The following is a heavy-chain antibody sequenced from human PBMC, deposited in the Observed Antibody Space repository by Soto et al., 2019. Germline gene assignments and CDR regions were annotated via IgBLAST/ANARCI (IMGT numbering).Heavy chain of an antibody. D-gene: IGHD2-21*02. CDR2: IYWNDDK. V-gene: IGHV2-5*01. CDR1: GFSLSTSGVG. Sequence: QITLKESGPTLVKPTQTLTLTCTFSGFSLSTSGVGVGWIRQPPGKALEWLALIYWNDDKRYSSSLKSRLSITKDTSKNQVVLTMTNMDPVDTATYYCTHSACGSDCWGRFDSWGQGTLVTVSS. J-gene: IGHJ5*01. CDR3: THSACGSDCWGRFDS.